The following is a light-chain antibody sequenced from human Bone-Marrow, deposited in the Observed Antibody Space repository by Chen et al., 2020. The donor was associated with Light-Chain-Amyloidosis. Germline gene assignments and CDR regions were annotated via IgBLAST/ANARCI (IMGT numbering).Light chain of an antibody. V-gene: IGLV2-11*01. CDR1: SSDVGGYNY. CDR2: DVS. CDR3: CSYAGSYTWG. J-gene: IGLJ2*01. Sequence: QSALTQPRSVSGSPGQSVTISCTGTSSDVGGYNYVSWYQQHPGKAPKLMIYDVSKRPSGVPDRFSGSKSGNTASLTISGLQAEEEADYYCCSYAGSYTWGFGGGTKLTVL.